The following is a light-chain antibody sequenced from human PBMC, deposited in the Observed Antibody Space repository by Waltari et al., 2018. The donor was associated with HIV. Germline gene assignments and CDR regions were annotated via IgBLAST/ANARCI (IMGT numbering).Light chain of an antibody. CDR1: NSQLGRNS. CDR3: AAWDDSRNGEVI. V-gene: IGLV1-44*01. J-gene: IGLJ2*01. CDR2: SNN. Sequence: QSVLTQPPSASGTPGQRVTISCSGRNSQLGRNSVNWSQQVPGTAPNLLIYSNNQRPSGVPDRFSGSKSGNSASLAISGLRSEDEADYYCAAWDDSRNGEVIFGGGTKLTVL.